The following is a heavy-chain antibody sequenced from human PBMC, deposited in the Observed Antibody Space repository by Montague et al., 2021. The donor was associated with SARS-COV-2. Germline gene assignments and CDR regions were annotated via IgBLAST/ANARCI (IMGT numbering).Heavy chain of an antibody. CDR3: ARGHYSSSWYGIRYYFDY. J-gene: IGHJ4*02. D-gene: IGHD6-13*01. V-gene: IGHV4-34*01. Sequence: SETLSLTCAVYGGSFSGYYWSWIRQPPGKGLEWIGEINHSGSTNYNPSLKSRATISVDTSKNQLSLKLSSVTAADTAVYYCARGHYSSSWYGIRYYFDYWGQGTLVTVSS. CDR1: GGSFSGYY. CDR2: INHSGST.